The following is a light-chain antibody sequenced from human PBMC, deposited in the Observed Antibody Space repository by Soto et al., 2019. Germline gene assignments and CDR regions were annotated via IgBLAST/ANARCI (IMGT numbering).Light chain of an antibody. CDR3: QQYHSYSLT. Sequence: DIQMTQSPSTLSASVGDRVTITCRASQSISSWLAWYQQKPGKAPKLLIYKASSLEGGVPSRFCGSRAGTNFTLTISSLQPDEFATYYCQQYHSYSLTFGGGTKVDIK. J-gene: IGKJ4*01. CDR2: KAS. CDR1: QSISSW. V-gene: IGKV1-5*03.